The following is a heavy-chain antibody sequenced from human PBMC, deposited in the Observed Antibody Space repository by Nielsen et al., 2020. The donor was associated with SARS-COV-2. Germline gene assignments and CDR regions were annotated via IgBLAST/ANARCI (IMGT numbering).Heavy chain of an antibody. D-gene: IGHD6-13*01. V-gene: IGHV3-21*04. Sequence: GESLKISCAASGFSFSSYAMTWVRQAPGKGLEWVSSIGTTGDKTFYADSVKGRITISRDNAKNSLFLQMNSLRGDDTAVYYCARVGRSWYGFDSWGQGTLVTVSS. CDR1: GFSFSSYA. CDR2: IGTTGDKT. CDR3: ARVGRSWYGFDS. J-gene: IGHJ4*02.